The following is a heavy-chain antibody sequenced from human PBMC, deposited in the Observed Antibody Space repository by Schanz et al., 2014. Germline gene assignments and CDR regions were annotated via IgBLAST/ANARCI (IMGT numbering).Heavy chain of an antibody. J-gene: IGHJ6*02. D-gene: IGHD2-15*01. V-gene: IGHV4-39*07. CDR1: GGSITSRTDY. CDR2: IYYSGST. Sequence: QLQLQESGPGLVKPSETLSLTCHVSGGSITSRTDYWAWIRQPPGKGLEWIGSIYYSGSTHYNPSFKSRVTMSIDTSENQFSLNLRSVTGADTAVYYCARLVGPSFYYGMDVWGQGTTVTVSS. CDR3: ARLVGPSFYYGMDV.